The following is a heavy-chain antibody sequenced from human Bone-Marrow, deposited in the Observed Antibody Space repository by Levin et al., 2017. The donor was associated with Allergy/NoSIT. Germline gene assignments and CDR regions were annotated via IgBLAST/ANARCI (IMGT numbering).Heavy chain of an antibody. CDR3: AKDGGWEYQLLCGMDV. Sequence: QPGGSLRLSCAASGFTFSSYGMHWVRQAPGKGLEWVAVISYDGSNKYYADSVKGRFTISRDNSKNTLYLQMNSLRAEDTAVYYWAKDGGWEYQLLCGMDVWGQGTTVTVSS. J-gene: IGHJ6*02. D-gene: IGHD2-2*01. CDR1: GFTFSSYG. CDR2: ISYDGSNK. V-gene: IGHV3-30*18.